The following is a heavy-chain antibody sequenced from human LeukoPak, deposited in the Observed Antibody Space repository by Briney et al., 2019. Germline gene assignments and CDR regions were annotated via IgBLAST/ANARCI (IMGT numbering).Heavy chain of an antibody. CDR2: ISGSGGST. CDR3: AKGRLDYGYDTSGYY. V-gene: IGHV3-23*01. CDR1: GFTFSTYA. Sequence: GGSLRLSCAASGFTFSTYAMTWVRQAPGKGLEWVSAISGSGGSTYYADSMKGRFTISRDNSENTLYLQMNSLRAEDTAVYYCAKGRLDYGYDTSGYYWGQGTLVTVSS. D-gene: IGHD3-22*01. J-gene: IGHJ4*02.